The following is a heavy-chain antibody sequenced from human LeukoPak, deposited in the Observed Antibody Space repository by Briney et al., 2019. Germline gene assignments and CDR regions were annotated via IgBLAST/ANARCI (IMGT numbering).Heavy chain of an antibody. J-gene: IGHJ4*02. D-gene: IGHD3-10*01. CDR1: GDNVSSNSAA. V-gene: IGHV6-1*01. CDR2: TYSRSNWSN. Sequence: SQTLSLTCAISGDNVSSNSAAWNWIRQSPSRGLEWLGRTYSRSNWSNDYALSVKSRITISPDTSKNQFSLHLKSVTPEDTAVYYCARDGSLWFGESSYYFDFWGQGILVTVSS. CDR3: ARDGSLWFGESSYYFDF.